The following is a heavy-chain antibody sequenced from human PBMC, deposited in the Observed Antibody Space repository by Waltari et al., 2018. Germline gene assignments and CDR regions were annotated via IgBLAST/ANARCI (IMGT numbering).Heavy chain of an antibody. CDR2: MGGSGHSI. Sequence: QVQLVESGGGLVKPGGSLRLSCGASGFAFSDYYMTWIRQVPGKGLEWVTYMGGSGHSIYYRDSVKGRFTISRDNAKNSLYLQMSNLRAEDTAVYYCATAVPIHSLVYWGQGTLVTVSS. CDR3: ATAVPIHSLVY. J-gene: IGHJ4*02. CDR1: GFAFSDYY. D-gene: IGHD2-2*02. V-gene: IGHV3-11*01.